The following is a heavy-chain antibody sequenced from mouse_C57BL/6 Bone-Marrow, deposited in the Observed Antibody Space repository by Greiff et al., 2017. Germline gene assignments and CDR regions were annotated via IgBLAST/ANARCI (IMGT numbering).Heavy chain of an antibody. CDR2: ISGGGGNT. CDR1: GFTFSSYT. J-gene: IGHJ4*01. CDR3: ARQGGAITTVVATDYAMDY. Sequence: EVKLVESGGGLVKPGGSLKLSCAASGFTFSSYTMSWVRQTPEKRLEWVATISGGGGNTYYPVSVKGRFPISRDNAKNTLYLQMSSLRSEDTALYDCARQGGAITTVVATDYAMDYWGQGTSVTVSS. D-gene: IGHD1-1*01. V-gene: IGHV5-9*01.